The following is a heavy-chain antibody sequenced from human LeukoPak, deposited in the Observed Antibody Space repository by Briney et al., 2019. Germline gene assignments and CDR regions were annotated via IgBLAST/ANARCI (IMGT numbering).Heavy chain of an antibody. CDR3: ALGGYYDFWSGLDY. CDR1: GFTFSSYS. V-gene: IGHV3-48*02. Sequence: GGSLRLSRAASGFTFSSYSMNWVRQAPGKGLEWVSYISSSSSTIYYADSVKGRFTISRDNAKNSLYLQMNSLRDEDTAVYYCALGGYYDFWSGLDYWGQGTLVTVSS. CDR2: ISSSSSTI. J-gene: IGHJ4*02. D-gene: IGHD3-3*01.